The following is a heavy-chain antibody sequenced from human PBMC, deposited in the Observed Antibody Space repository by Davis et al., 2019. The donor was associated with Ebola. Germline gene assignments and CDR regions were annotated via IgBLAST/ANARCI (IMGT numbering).Heavy chain of an antibody. CDR3: ARDVGGRAGY. J-gene: IGHJ4*02. Sequence: PGGSLRLSCVGSEFTFRSYWFHWVRQAPGKGLEWVSRIDTDGSTTNYADSVRGRFTISRDNAKNPLFLQMNSLRADDTAVYYCARDVGGRAGYWGQGTLVTVSS. CDR1: EFTFRSYW. V-gene: IGHV3-74*01. CDR2: IDTDGSTT.